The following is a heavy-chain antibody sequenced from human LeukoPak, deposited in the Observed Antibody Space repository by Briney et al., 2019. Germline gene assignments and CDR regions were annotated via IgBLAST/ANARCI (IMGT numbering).Heavy chain of an antibody. Sequence: PSETLSLTCTVSGGSISGYYWTWIRQPAGKRPEWIGRIYTSGSTNYNPSLKSRVTMSVDTSKNQFSLKLSSVTAADTAVYYCARDERMITFGGVIVIPFDYWGQGTLVTASS. D-gene: IGHD3-16*02. J-gene: IGHJ4*02. CDR1: GGSISGYY. CDR2: IYTSGST. CDR3: ARDERMITFGGVIVIPFDY. V-gene: IGHV4-4*07.